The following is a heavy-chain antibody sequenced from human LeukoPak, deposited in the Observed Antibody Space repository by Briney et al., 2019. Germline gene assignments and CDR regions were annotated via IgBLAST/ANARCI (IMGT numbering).Heavy chain of an antibody. CDR3: ARVGAYYGSGSYGDY. D-gene: IGHD3-10*01. Sequence: ASVKVSCKASGYTFTGYYMHWVRQAPGQGLEWMGWINPNSGGTNYAQKFQGRVTMTRDTSISTAYMELRSLRSDDTAVYYCARVGAYYGSGSYGDYWGQGTLVTVSS. V-gene: IGHV1-2*02. CDR1: GYTFTGYY. J-gene: IGHJ4*02. CDR2: INPNSGGT.